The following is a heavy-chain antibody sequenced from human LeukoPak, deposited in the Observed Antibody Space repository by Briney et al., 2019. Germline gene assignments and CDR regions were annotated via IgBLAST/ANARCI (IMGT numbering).Heavy chain of an antibody. J-gene: IGHJ6*03. CDR1: GFTFTSSA. Sequence: GTSVKVSCKASGFTFTSSAMQWVRQARGQRLEWIGWIVVGSGNTNYAQKFQERVTITRDMSTSTAYMELSSPRSEDTAVYYCARTQTGGVPYYYYYYMDVWGKGTTVTVSS. CDR2: IVVGSGNT. CDR3: ARTQTGGVPYYYYYYMDV. D-gene: IGHD7-27*01. V-gene: IGHV1-58*02.